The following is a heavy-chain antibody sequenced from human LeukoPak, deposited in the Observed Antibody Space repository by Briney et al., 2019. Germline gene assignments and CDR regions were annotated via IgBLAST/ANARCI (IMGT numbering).Heavy chain of an antibody. CDR3: AKAGGYDFWSGYQFDY. CDR2: IWYDGSNK. Sequence: QTGGSLRLSCAASGFTFSSYGMHWVRQAPGKGLEWVAVIWYDGSNKDYADSVKGRFTISRDNSKNTLYLQMNSLRAEDTAVYYCAKAGGYDFWSGYQFDYWGQGTLVTVSS. V-gene: IGHV3-33*06. CDR1: GFTFSSYG. J-gene: IGHJ4*02. D-gene: IGHD3-3*01.